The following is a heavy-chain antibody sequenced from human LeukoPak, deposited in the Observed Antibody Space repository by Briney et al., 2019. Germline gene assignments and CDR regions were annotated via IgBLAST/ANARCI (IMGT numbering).Heavy chain of an antibody. CDR2: INAGNGNT. J-gene: IGHJ6*04. Sequence: ASVKVPCKASGYTFTSYAMHSVRQAPGQRPEWMGWINAGNGNTKYSQKFQGRVTITRDTSASTAYMELSSLRSEDTAVYYCARDHRTVVPAAMVPTDYGMDVWGKGTTVTVSS. D-gene: IGHD2-2*01. CDR1: GYTFTSYA. CDR3: ARDHRTVVPAAMVPTDYGMDV. V-gene: IGHV1-3*01.